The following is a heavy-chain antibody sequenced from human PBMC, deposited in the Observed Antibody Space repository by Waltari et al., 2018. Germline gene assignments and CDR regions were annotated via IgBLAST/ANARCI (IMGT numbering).Heavy chain of an antibody. D-gene: IGHD2-2*01. CDR2: ISGSGGST. V-gene: IGHV3-NL1*01. CDR1: GFMFRSYG. Sequence: QAQLAESGGGVVHPGRSLRLSCVASGFMFRSYGMHWVRQAPGKGLEWVSAISGSGGSTYYADSVKGRFTISRDNAKNTLYLQMNSLRAEDTAVYYCATLVVPAADFDYWGQGTLVTVSS. J-gene: IGHJ4*02. CDR3: ATLVVPAADFDY.